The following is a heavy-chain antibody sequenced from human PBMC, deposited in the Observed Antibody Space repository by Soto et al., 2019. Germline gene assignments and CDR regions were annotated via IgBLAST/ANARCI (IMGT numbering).Heavy chain of an antibody. V-gene: IGHV1-24*01. CDR3: AKAPLLAQFDY. CDR1: GYTLTELS. Sequence: ASVKVSCKVSGYTLTELSMHWVRQAPGKGLEWMGGFDPEDGETIYAQKFQGRVTMTRDTSTGTVYMELSSLRSEDTAVYYCAKAPLLAQFDYWGQGTLVTVSS. CDR2: FDPEDGET. J-gene: IGHJ4*02.